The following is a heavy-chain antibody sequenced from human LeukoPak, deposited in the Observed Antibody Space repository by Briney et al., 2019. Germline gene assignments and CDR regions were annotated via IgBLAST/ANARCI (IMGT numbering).Heavy chain of an antibody. J-gene: IGHJ4*02. CDR2: IYYSGST. V-gene: IGHV4-59*01. D-gene: IGHD2-2*01. Sequence: SETLSLTCTVSGGSISSYYWSWIRQPPGKGLEWIGYIYYSGSTNYNPSLKSRVTISVDTSKNQFSLKLSSVTAADTAVYYCARRTHTSLDYWGQGTLVTVSS. CDR3: ARRTHTSLDY. CDR1: GGSISSYY.